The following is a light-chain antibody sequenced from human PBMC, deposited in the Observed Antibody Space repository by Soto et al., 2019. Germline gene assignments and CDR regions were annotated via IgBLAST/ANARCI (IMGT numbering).Light chain of an antibody. CDR1: KSVSSSY. J-gene: IGKJ5*01. CDR2: GAS. CDR3: QQCGSSPPT. Sequence: DIVFTQSPATLSLSPGERATLSCSASKSVSSSYLAWYQQKPGQARRLLIHGASSRATGIPDRFSGSGSGTDFTLTIRSLEPEDFAVYYCQQCGSSPPTFGQGTRLEIK. V-gene: IGKV3-20*01.